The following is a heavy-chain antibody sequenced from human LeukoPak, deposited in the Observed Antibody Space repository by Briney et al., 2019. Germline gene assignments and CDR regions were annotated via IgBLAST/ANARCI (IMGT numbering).Heavy chain of an antibody. CDR1: GFTFSTYA. D-gene: IGHD5-12*01. CDR3: AKDREGLSSGYDLEYFDY. V-gene: IGHV3-23*01. CDR2: ISGGGGTT. Sequence: GGSLRLSCAASGFTFSTYAMSWVRQVPGKGLEWVSAISGGGGTTYYADSVKGRFTISRDNSKNTLFLQMNSLRAEDTAVYYCAKDREGLSSGYDLEYFDYWGQGTLVTVSS. J-gene: IGHJ4*02.